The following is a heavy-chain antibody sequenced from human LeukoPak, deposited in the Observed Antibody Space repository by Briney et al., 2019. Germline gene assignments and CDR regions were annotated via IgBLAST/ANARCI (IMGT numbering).Heavy chain of an antibody. V-gene: IGHV3-74*03. D-gene: IGHD1-14*01. CDR1: GFTFSDYW. CDR3: ARSNHADDF. J-gene: IGHJ4*02. CDR2: INKSGSST. Sequence: GGSLRLSCAASGFTFSDYWMHWVRQVPGKGRVWVSRINKSGSSTTYADYVKGRFTIFRDNAKNTLYLQMDSLRAEDTGVYYCARSNHADDFWGQGTLVTVSS.